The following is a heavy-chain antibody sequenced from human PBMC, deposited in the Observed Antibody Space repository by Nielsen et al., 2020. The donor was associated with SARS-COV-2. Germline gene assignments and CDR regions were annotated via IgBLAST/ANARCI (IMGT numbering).Heavy chain of an antibody. CDR2: ISYDGSNK. CDR1: GFTFDDYA. CDR3: ARDQTVVGDWYFDL. D-gene: IGHD3-16*01. Sequence: GESLKISCAASGFTFDDYAMHWVRQAPGKGLEWVAVISYDGSNKYYADSVKGRFTISRDNSKNTLYLQMNSLRAEDTAVYYCARDQTVVGDWYFDLWGRGTLVTVSS. V-gene: IGHV3-30-3*01. J-gene: IGHJ2*01.